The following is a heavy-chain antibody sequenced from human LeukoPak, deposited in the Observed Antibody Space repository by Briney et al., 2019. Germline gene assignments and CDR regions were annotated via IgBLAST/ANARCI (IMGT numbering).Heavy chain of an antibody. CDR3: ATYGSGDDY. V-gene: IGHV4-59*01. CDR1: GGSISSYY. D-gene: IGHD3-10*01. Sequence: RSETLSLTCTVSGGSISSYYWSWIRQPPGKGLEWIGYIYYSGSTNYNPSLKSRVTISVDTSKNQFSLKLSSVTAADTAVYYCATYGSGDDYWGQGTLVTVSS. CDR2: IYYSGST. J-gene: IGHJ4*02.